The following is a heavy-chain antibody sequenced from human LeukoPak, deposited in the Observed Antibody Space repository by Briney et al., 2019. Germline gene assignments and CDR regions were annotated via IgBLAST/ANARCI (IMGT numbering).Heavy chain of an antibody. CDR2: ISSSSSTI. Sequence: PGGSLRLSCAASGFTFSSYSMNWVRQAPGKGLEWVSYISSSSSTIYYADSVKGRFTISRDNAKNSLYLQMNSLRAEDTAVYYCARFRGARVAGSYYRKPYFDYWGQGTLVTVSS. CDR3: ARFRGARVAGSYYRKPYFDY. V-gene: IGHV3-48*01. CDR1: GFTFSSYS. D-gene: IGHD1-26*01. J-gene: IGHJ4*02.